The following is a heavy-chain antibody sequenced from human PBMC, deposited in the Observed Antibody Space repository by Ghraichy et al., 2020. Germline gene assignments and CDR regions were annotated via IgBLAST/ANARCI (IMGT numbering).Heavy chain of an antibody. V-gene: IGHV3-74*01. CDR1: GFTFSSYW. CDR2: ISSDGNST. D-gene: IGHD2-15*01. Sequence: SLNISCAASGFTFSSYWMHWVRQAPGKGLVWVSRISSDGNSTNFADSVKGRFTIYRDNAKNTMFLQMNSLRAEDTAVYYCARGWGVYCSGGACHFDYWGQGTLVTVSS. J-gene: IGHJ4*02. CDR3: ARGWGVYCSGGACHFDY.